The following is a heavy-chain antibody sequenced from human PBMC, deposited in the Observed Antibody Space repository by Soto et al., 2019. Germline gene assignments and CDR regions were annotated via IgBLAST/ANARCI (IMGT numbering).Heavy chain of an antibody. V-gene: IGHV3-11*01. D-gene: IGHD2-21*02. CDR1: GFTFTDYY. J-gene: IGHJ5*02. CDR2: ISSSGSTI. Sequence: PGGSVRISCAACGFTFTDYYMSWIRQAPGKGLEWVSYISSSGSTIYYADSVKGRFTISRDNAKNSLYLQMNSLRAEDTAVYYCARVLVFYGGFDPWGQGTLVTVPQ. CDR3: ARVLVFYGGFDP.